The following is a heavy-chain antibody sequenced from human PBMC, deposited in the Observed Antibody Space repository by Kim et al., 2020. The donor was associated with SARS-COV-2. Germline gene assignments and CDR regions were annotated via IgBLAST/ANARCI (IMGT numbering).Heavy chain of an antibody. J-gene: IGHJ3*01. CDR3: ARSAILGLPSRHFDH. Sequence: SVKVSCKASGYTFSTYAIHWVRQAPGQRPEWMGWINAGKGNTKYSQKLQDRVTFTWDTSASTAFMELSSLTSDDTAVYYCARSAILGLPSRHFDHWGQG. CDR1: GYTFSTYA. CDR2: INAGKGNT. V-gene: IGHV1-3*01. D-gene: IGHD2-15*01.